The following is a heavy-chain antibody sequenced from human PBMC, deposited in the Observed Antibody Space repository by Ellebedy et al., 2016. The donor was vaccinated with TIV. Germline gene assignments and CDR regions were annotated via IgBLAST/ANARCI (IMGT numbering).Heavy chain of an antibody. CDR3: ARRKVTIPRADAYFDY. J-gene: IGHJ4*02. Sequence: SETLSLXXTVSGGSISSSSYYWGWIRQPPGKGLEWIGSIYYSGNTYYNPSLKSRVTISIDTSKNRFSLRLSSVTAADTAIYRCARRKVTIPRADAYFDYWGQGILVTVSS. D-gene: IGHD3-3*01. CDR2: IYYSGNT. CDR1: GGSISSSSYY. V-gene: IGHV4-39*01.